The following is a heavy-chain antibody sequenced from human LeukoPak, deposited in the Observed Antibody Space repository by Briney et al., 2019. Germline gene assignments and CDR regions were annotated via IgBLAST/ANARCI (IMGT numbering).Heavy chain of an antibody. D-gene: IGHD5-24*01. CDR2: ISAYNGNT. J-gene: IGHJ3*02. CDR3: ARDSDGYKEDAFDI. Sequence: ASVKVSCKASGYTFTSYGISWVRQAPGQGLEWMGWISAYNGNTNYAQKLQGRVTMTTDTSTSTAYMELRSLRSDDTAVYYCARDSDGYKEDAFDIWGQGTMVTVSS. CDR1: GYTFTSYG. V-gene: IGHV1-18*01.